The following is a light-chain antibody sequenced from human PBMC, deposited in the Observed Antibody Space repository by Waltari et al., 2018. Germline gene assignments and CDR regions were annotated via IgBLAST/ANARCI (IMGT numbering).Light chain of an antibody. J-gene: IGKJ4*01. Sequence: ASQRIMKWLAWDQQKPGKAPKLLIYKASTLESGVPSRFSGSGSGTEFTLTISSLQPEDFATYYCQQYNSYSLLSFGGGTKVEIK. V-gene: IGKV1-5*03. CDR3: QQYNSYSLLS. CDR1: QRIMKW. CDR2: KAS.